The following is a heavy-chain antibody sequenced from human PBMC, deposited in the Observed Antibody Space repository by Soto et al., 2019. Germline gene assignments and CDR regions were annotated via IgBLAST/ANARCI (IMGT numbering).Heavy chain of an antibody. CDR2: IRNKVNSDTT. CDR1: AFTFSDHY. J-gene: IGHJ4*02. D-gene: IGHD1-26*01. V-gene: IGHV3-72*01. CDR3: ARDWTGSYDY. Sequence: EVQLVESGGALVQPGGSLRLSCAASAFTFSDHYMDWVRQAPGKGLEWVGRIRNKVNSDTTDYAASVKDRFTISRDDSKNSLYLQMNSLKTEDTAMYYCARDWTGSYDYWGQGTLVTVSS.